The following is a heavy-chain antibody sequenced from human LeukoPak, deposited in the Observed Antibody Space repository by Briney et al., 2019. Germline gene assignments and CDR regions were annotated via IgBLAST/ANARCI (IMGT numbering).Heavy chain of an antibody. Sequence: GRSLRLSCVRSTFTFSNSVMHWVRQAPGKGLEWWSGISIDGNGKYYADSVRGRITISRDNSKNTLYLEMDSVSAEDTGVYYCAKEVRTSGRAGIFGYWGQGTLVSVSS. V-gene: IGHV3-30*04. J-gene: IGHJ4*02. D-gene: IGHD2-2*01. CDR3: AKEVRTSGRAGIFGY. CDR1: TFTFSNSV. CDR2: ISIDGNGK.